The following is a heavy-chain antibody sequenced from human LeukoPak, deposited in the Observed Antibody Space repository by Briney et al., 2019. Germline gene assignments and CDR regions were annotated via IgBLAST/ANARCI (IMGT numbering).Heavy chain of an antibody. CDR1: GGSISNSLYY. J-gene: IGHJ4*02. Sequence: SETLSLTCTVSGGSISNSLYYWGWIRQTPGKGLEWIGTMHYSGSTYYNPYLKSRVTISVYTSKNQFSLKLSSVTAADTAVFYCARRASDWSFDYWGQGTLVTVSS. CDR2: MHYSGST. CDR3: ARRASDWSFDY. V-gene: IGHV4-39*01. D-gene: IGHD6-19*01.